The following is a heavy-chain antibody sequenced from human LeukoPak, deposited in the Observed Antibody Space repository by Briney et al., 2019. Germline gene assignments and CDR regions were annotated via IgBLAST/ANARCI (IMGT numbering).Heavy chain of an antibody. CDR1: GFTFSSYA. CDR3: AKGSSAGPFRYGDYGEDY. CDR2: ISGSGGST. V-gene: IGHV3-23*01. Sequence: GGSLRPSCAASGFTFSSYAMSWVRQAPGKGLEWVSAISGSGGSTYYADSVKGRFTISRDNSKNTLYLQMNSLRAEDTAVYYCAKGSSAGPFRYGDYGEDYWGQGTLVTVSS. D-gene: IGHD4-17*01. J-gene: IGHJ4*02.